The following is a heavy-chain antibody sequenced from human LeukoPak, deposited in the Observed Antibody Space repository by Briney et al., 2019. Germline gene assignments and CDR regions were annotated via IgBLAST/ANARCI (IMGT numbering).Heavy chain of an antibody. V-gene: IGHV3-23*01. CDR3: AKGLRGSYDY. CDR2: ITDSGIST. J-gene: IGHJ4*02. CDR1: GFTLNSYA. D-gene: IGHD1-26*01. Sequence: PGGSLRLSCAASGFTLNSYAMAWVRQAPEKGLEWVSSITDSGISTYYADSVKGRFTISRDNSKNTLYLQMNSLRAEDTAVYYCAKGLRGSYDYWGQGTLVTVSS.